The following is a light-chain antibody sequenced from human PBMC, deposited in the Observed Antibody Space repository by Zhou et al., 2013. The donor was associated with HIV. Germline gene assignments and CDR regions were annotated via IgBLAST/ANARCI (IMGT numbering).Light chain of an antibody. J-gene: IGKJ4*01. Sequence: DIQMTQSPSSLSASVGDRVTITCQASQHISNFLNWYQQKPGKAPRLLIYEASSLERGVPSRFSGSGSGTEFTLTISSLQPDDFATYYCQQYNSYSRLTFGGGTKVEIK. CDR3: QQYNSYSRLT. CDR2: EAS. CDR1: QHISNF. V-gene: IGKV1-33*01.